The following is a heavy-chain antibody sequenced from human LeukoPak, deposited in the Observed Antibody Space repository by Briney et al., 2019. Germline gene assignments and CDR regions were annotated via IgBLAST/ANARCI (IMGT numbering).Heavy chain of an antibody. CDR3: AKDLRSTSTNWFDP. Sequence: GGSLRLSCAASGFTFSSYAMSWVRQAPGKGLEWVSAISGSGGGTYYADSVKGRFTISRDNSKNTLYLQMNSLRAEDTAVYYCAKDLRSTSTNWFDPWGQGTLVTVSS. CDR1: GFTFSSYA. D-gene: IGHD2-2*01. CDR2: ISGSGGGT. J-gene: IGHJ5*02. V-gene: IGHV3-23*01.